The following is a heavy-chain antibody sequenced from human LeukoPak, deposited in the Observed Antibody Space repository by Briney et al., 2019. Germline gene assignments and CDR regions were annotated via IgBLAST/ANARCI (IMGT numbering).Heavy chain of an antibody. Sequence: GGSLRLSCAASGFTFSSYSMNWIRQAPGKGLEWVSYISSSGSTIYYADSVKGRFTISRDNAKNSLYLQMNSLRAEDTAVYYCARDYDSSGYYLGGGYWGQGTLVTVSS. J-gene: IGHJ4*02. V-gene: IGHV3-48*04. CDR2: ISSSGSTI. D-gene: IGHD3-22*01. CDR3: ARDYDSSGYYLGGGY. CDR1: GFTFSSYS.